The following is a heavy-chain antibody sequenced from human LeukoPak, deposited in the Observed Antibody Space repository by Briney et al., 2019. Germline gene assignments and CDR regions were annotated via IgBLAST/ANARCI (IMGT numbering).Heavy chain of an antibody. Sequence: GGSLRLSCAASGFALNDYGMSWVRQAPGKGLEWVSGINWNGDTTSYADSVKGRFTVSRDNARNFLYLQMNSLRAEDTVLYYCARDFVAVSGTGNYWGQGTLVTVSS. CDR3: ARDFVAVSGTGNY. J-gene: IGHJ4*02. CDR2: INWNGDTT. V-gene: IGHV3-20*04. D-gene: IGHD6-19*01. CDR1: GFALNDYG.